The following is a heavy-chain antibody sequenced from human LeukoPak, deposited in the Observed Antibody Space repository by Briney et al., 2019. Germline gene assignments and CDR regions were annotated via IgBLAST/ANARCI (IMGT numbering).Heavy chain of an antibody. Sequence: SETLSLTCTVSGGSISSYYWCWIRKPPGKGLEWGGYINYSESTNYNPSLNSRVTISVDTSKNQFSLKLSSVTAADTAVYYCARGTAAAGQGYYYYYIDVWGKGTTVTISS. J-gene: IGHJ6*03. D-gene: IGHD6-13*01. V-gene: IGHV4-59*01. CDR2: INYSEST. CDR3: ARGTAAAGQGYYYYYIDV. CDR1: GGSISSYY.